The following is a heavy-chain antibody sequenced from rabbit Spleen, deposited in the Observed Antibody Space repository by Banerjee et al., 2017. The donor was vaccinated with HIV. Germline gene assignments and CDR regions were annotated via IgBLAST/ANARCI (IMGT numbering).Heavy chain of an antibody. CDR2: IDPVFGIT. V-gene: IGHV1S7*01. J-gene: IGHJ4*01. Sequence: QLVESGGGLVQPGGSLKLSCTASGFTLSSYYMNWVRQAPGKGLEWIGYIDPVFGITYFANWVNGRFSISRENAQNTVFLQMTSLTAADTATYFCARGDGVYGVADLWGPGTLVTVS. CDR1: GFTLSSYY. CDR3: ARGDGVYGVADL. D-gene: IGHD2-1*01.